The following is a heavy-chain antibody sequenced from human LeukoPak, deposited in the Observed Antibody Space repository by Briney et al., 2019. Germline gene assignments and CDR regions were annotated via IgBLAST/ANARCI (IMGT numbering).Heavy chain of an antibody. J-gene: IGHJ4*02. V-gene: IGHV3-23*01. CDR1: GFTFSSYA. CDR3: AKGRYYDDSAFDY. CDR2: ITSSGGST. Sequence: GGSLRLSCAASGFTFSSYAMSWVRQAPGKGLEWVSAITSSGGSTYYADSVKGRFTISRDNSKNTLYLQMNSLRAEDTALYYCAKGRYYDDSAFDYWGQGTLVTVSS. D-gene: IGHD3-22*01.